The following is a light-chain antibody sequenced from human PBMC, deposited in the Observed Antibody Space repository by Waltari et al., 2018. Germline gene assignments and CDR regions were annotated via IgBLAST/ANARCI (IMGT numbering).Light chain of an antibody. V-gene: IGKV3-11*01. Sequence: ELVLTQSPATLYLSPGERATLSCRASQRVGNFLAWYRQKPGPPPRLVIYDVSHRATGTPARFSGSGSGTDFTLTISTLQPEDFAFYFCQQRGNWAPLTFGGGTEVVIK. CDR1: QRVGNF. J-gene: IGKJ4*01. CDR3: QQRGNWAPLT. CDR2: DVS.